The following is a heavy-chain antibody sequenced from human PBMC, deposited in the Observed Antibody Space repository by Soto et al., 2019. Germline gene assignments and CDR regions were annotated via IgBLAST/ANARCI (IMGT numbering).Heavy chain of an antibody. Sequence: GGSLRLSCAASGFTFSSYWMSWVRQAPGKGLEWVANIKQDGSEKYYVDSVKGRFTISRDNAKNSLYLQMNSLRAEDTAVDYCARVGGSYSNYQYCYYYYMVVWGKGTTVTVSS. V-gene: IGHV3-7*03. D-gene: IGHD4-4*01. CDR2: IKQDGSEK. CDR1: GFTFSSYW. CDR3: ARVGGSYSNYQYCYYYYMVV. J-gene: IGHJ6*03.